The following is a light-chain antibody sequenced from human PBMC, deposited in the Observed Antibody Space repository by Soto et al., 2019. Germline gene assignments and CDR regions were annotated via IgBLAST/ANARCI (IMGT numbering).Light chain of an antibody. CDR3: QQYYSTPRT. Sequence: DVVMTQSPESLAVSLGERATINCKSSQNLLSSSNNRNYVAWFQQKPGHPPKLLIYWASIRESGVPARFSGSGSGTEFTLTISSLQAEDVAVYYCQQYYSTPRTFGQGTKVEI. CDR1: QNLLSSSNNRNY. CDR2: WAS. J-gene: IGKJ2*01. V-gene: IGKV4-1*01.